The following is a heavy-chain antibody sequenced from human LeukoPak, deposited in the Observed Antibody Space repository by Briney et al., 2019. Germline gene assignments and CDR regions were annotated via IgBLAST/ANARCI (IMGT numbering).Heavy chain of an antibody. CDR3: AREAIAVAGTGIDY. CDR1: GGSISSFY. CDR2: VSYIGST. J-gene: IGHJ4*02. V-gene: IGHV4-59*01. D-gene: IGHD6-19*01. Sequence: SETLSLTCSVSGGSISSFYWSWIRQPPGKGLEWIGYVSYIGSTSYNPSLKSRVTISVDTPKNQFSLKLSSVTAADTAVYYCAREAIAVAGTGIDYWGQGTLVTVSS.